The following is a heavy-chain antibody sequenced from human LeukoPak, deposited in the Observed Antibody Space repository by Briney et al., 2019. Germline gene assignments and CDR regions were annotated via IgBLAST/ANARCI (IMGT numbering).Heavy chain of an antibody. Sequence: PSETLSLTCTVSGGSISSYYWSWIRQPPGKGLEWIGYIYYSGSTNYNPSLKSRVTMSVDTSKKQFSLNLGSVTAADTAVYYCARDFDFWGQGTLVTVSS. CDR1: GGSISSYY. CDR2: IYYSGST. J-gene: IGHJ4*02. CDR3: ARDFDF. V-gene: IGHV4-59*12.